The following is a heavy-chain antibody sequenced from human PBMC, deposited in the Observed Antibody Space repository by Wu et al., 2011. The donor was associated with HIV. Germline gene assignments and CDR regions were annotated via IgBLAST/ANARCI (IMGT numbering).Heavy chain of an antibody. CDR1: GYTFTRYY. CDR3: ARDGFDVDTVMSRPSGELGPVSDY. D-gene: IGHD5-18*01. Sequence: SVKVSCKASGYTFTRYYMHWVRQAPGQGLEWMGIVNPSGGRTTYVQKFQGRVTMTRDTSTRTVYMELSSLKSEDTAVYYCARDGFDVDTVMSRPSGELGPVSDYWGQGTLVTVSS. CDR2: VNPSGGRT. J-gene: IGHJ4*02. V-gene: IGHV1-46*01.